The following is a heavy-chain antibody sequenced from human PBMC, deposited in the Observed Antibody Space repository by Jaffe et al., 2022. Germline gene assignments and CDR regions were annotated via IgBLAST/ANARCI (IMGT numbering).Heavy chain of an antibody. CDR3: ARDPSGWAWRAFDI. V-gene: IGHV4-61*01. CDR1: GGSVSSGSYY. D-gene: IGHD3-10*01. Sequence: QVQLQESGPGLVKPSETLSLTCTVSGGSVSSGSYYWSWIRQPPGKGLEWIGYISYSGSTNYNPSLKSRVTMSLDTSKNQFSLKLTSVTAADTAVYYCARDPSGWAWRAFDIWGQGTMVTVSS. J-gene: IGHJ3*02. CDR2: ISYSGST.